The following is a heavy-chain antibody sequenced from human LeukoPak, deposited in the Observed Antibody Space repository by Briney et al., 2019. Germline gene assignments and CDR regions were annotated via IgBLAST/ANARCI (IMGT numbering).Heavy chain of an antibody. D-gene: IGHD2-15*01. J-gene: IGHJ4*02. CDR2: IHYSGST. CDR1: GVSISSSSYY. Sequence: SETLSLTCTVSGVSISSSSYYWGWIRQPPGKGLEWIGNIHYSGSTYYNPSLKSRLTISVGTSKNQFSLKLSSVTAADPAVYYCARGFVVVVAADFHSQTRKQRPFDYWGQGTLVTVSS. CDR3: ARGFVVVVAADFHSQTRKQRPFDY. V-gene: IGHV4-39*01.